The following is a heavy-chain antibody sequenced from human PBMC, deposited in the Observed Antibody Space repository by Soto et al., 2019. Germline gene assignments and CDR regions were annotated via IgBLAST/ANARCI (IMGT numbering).Heavy chain of an antibody. D-gene: IGHD3-9*01. V-gene: IGHV3-23*01. CDR3: AKDLRYFDWLSTDY. J-gene: IGHJ4*02. Sequence: GGSLRLSCAASGFTFSSYAMSWVRQAPGKGLEWVSAISGSGGSTYYADSVKGRFTISRDNSKNTLYLQMNSLRAEDTAVYYCAKDLRYFDWLSTDYWGQGTLVTVSS. CDR2: ISGSGGST. CDR1: GFTFSSYA.